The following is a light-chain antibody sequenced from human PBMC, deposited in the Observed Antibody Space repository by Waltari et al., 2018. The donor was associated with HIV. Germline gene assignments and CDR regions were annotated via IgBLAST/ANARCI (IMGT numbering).Light chain of an antibody. J-gene: IGKJ1*01. CDR3: QQTYSAPWT. Sequence: DIQTTQSPSSLSASVGDRVNITCRASQNINRYLNWYQQKSGKAPNLLINGSSTLQSGVPSRFSGSGSGTDFTLTISGLHPEDFATYYCQQTYSAPWTFAQGTKVEI. CDR1: QNINRY. CDR2: GSS. V-gene: IGKV1-39*01.